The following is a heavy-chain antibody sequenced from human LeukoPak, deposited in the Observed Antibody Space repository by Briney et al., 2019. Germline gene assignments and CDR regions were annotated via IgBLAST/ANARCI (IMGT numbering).Heavy chain of an antibody. CDR3: ARAPPATAANFDY. CDR1: GYTFTSYG. D-gene: IGHD2-21*02. J-gene: IGHJ4*02. Sequence: GASVKVSCKASGYTFTSYGISWVRQAPGQGLEWMGWISAYNGNTNYAQKLQGRVTMTTDKSTSTAYMELRSLRSDATAVYYCARAPPATAANFDYWGQGTLVTVSS. V-gene: IGHV1-18*01. CDR2: ISAYNGNT.